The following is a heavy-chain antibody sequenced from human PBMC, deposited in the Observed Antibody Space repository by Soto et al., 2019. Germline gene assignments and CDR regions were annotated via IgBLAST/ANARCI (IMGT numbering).Heavy chain of an antibody. CDR2: IHYRGAT. V-gene: IGHV4-31*03. CDR3: AREGGSYDSGGYLIRGAFDI. D-gene: IGHD3-22*01. Sequence: TAENLALTCSLSCASIISGDYYCNCIRHHPDKFLEWIGSIHYRGATYYNPSLQSRLAISVDTSKSQFSLKLTSVTAADTAVYYCAREGGSYDSGGYLIRGAFDIWGQGTLVTVSS. J-gene: IGHJ3*02. CDR1: CASIISGDYY.